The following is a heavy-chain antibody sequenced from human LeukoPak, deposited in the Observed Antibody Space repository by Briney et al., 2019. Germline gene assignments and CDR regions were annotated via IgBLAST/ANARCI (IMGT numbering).Heavy chain of an antibody. CDR2: KYPGEADT. V-gene: IGHV5-51*01. D-gene: IGHD2-21*02. CDR1: GSTFTSYW. J-gene: IGHJ2*01. CDR3: ARTGTAYCGGDCSDWYFDL. Sequence: GAPLKISGKGSGSTFTSYWIGGGGRLHGKGLEGMGIKYPGEADTRYSPSFQGQFTISAYKSISTAYLQWSSLKASDTAMYYCARTGTAYCGGDCSDWYFDLWGRGTLVTVSS.